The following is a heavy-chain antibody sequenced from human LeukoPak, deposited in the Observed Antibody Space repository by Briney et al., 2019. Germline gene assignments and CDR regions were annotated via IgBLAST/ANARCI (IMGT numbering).Heavy chain of an antibody. J-gene: IGHJ6*03. CDR2: IYYSGST. V-gene: IGHV4-39*07. D-gene: IGHD3-22*01. CDR1: GGSISSSSYY. Sequence: SETLSLTCTVSGGSISSSSYYWGWIRQPPGKGLEWIGSIYYSGSTYYNPSLKSRVTISLDTSKNQFSLKLSSVTAADTAVYYCARCSIYDSSGYYYVYYYYYYYMDVWGKGTTVTVSS. CDR3: ARCSIYDSSGYYYVYYYYYYYMDV.